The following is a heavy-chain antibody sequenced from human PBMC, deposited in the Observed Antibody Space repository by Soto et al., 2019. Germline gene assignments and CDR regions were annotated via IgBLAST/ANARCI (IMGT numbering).Heavy chain of an antibody. Sequence: GGSLRLSCAASGFTFSSYAMSWVRQAPGKGLEWVSAISGSGGSTYYADSVKGRFTISRDNSKNTLYLQMNSLRAEDTAAYYCAKGADSDSSGYLFDPWGQGTLVTVSS. D-gene: IGHD3-22*01. CDR2: ISGSGGST. CDR1: GFTFSSYA. CDR3: AKGADSDSSGYLFDP. J-gene: IGHJ5*02. V-gene: IGHV3-23*01.